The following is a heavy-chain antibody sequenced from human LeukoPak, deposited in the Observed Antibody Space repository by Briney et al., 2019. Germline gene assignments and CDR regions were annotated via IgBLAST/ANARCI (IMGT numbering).Heavy chain of an antibody. CDR1: GFTFSTYL. V-gene: IGHV3-74*01. CDR2: ISPDGSST. CDR3: TRDMTPVTSGYFQH. D-gene: IGHD4-17*01. J-gene: IGHJ1*01. Sequence: PGGSLRLSCAASGFTFSTYLMHWVRQAPGKGLVWVSRISPDGSSTSYADSVKGRFTISRDNAKNTLYLQMNSLGAEDTAVYYCTRDMTPVTSGYFQHWGQGTLVTVSS.